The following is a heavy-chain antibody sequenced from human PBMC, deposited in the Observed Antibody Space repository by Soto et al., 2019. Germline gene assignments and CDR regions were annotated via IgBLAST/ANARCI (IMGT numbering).Heavy chain of an antibody. J-gene: IGHJ4*02. V-gene: IGHV4-39*01. CDR3: ATLWFGAADY. CDR1: GGSISRSSYY. Sequence: SETLSLTCTVSGGSISRSSYYWGWIRQPPGKGLEWIGSIYYSGSTHYNPSLKSRVTISVDTSKNQFSLKLSSVTAADTTVYYCATLWFGAADYWGQGTLVTVSS. D-gene: IGHD3-10*01. CDR2: IYYSGST.